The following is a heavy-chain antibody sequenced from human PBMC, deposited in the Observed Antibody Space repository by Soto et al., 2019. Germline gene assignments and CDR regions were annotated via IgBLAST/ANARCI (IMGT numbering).Heavy chain of an antibody. Sequence: GGSLRLSCAASGFTFSTYWMHWVRQAPGKGLVWLSCISPDGSDRRYADSVKGRFTISRDNAKNTLYLEMNSLGAEDTAVFYCAGEKRSTFEYWGQGTLVTVSS. CDR2: ISPDGSDR. CDR3: AGEKRSTFEY. CDR1: GFTFSTYW. V-gene: IGHV3-74*01. J-gene: IGHJ4*02.